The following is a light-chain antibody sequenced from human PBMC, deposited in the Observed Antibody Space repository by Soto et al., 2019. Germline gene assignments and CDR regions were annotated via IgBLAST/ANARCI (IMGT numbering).Light chain of an antibody. CDR2: KVS. J-gene: IGKJ3*01. Sequence: DVVMTQSPLSLPVTLGQPASISCRSSQSLVYSDGNTYLNWFQQRPGQSPRRLIYKVSKPDSGVPDRFSGSGSGTDFTLKISRVEAEDVGVYYCMQGTHWPPFTFGPGTKVDIK. CDR1: QSLVYSDGNTY. V-gene: IGKV2-30*01. CDR3: MQGTHWPPFT.